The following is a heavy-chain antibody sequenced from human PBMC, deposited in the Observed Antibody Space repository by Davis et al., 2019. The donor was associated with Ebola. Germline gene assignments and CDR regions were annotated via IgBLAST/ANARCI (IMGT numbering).Heavy chain of an antibody. CDR1: GFTFSSYA. Sequence: PGGSLRLSCAASGFTFSSYAMHWVRQAPGKGLEWVAVISYDGSNKYYADSVKGRFTISRDNSKNTLYLQMNSLRAEDTAVYYCAKELLGYYYYYMDVWGKGTTVTVSS. CDR2: ISYDGSNK. D-gene: IGHD2-15*01. V-gene: IGHV3-30-3*01. J-gene: IGHJ6*03. CDR3: AKELLGYYYYYMDV.